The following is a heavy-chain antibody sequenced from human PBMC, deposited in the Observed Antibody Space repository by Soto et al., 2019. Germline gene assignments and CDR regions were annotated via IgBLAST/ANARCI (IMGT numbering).Heavy chain of an antibody. J-gene: IGHJ4*02. D-gene: IGHD3-10*01. CDR3: TRHSALDYGDY. Sequence: EVQLVESGGGLVQPGGSLRLSCAASGFTFSGSAMHWVRQASGKGLEWVGRIRSKANSYATAYAASVKGRFTISRDDSKNTAYLQMNSLKTEDTAVYYCTRHSALDYGDYWGQGTLVTVSS. V-gene: IGHV3-73*01. CDR2: IRSKANSYAT. CDR1: GFTFSGSA.